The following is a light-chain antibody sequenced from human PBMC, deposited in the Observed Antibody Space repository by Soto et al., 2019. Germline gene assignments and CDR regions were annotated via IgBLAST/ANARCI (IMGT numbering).Light chain of an antibody. V-gene: IGLV2-14*03. CDR3: SSYTSSSTLWL. CDR2: DVS. Sequence: QSALTQPASVSGSPGQSITISCTGSSSDVGGSDYVSWYQEHPGKAPKLMIYDVSNRPSGVSNRFSGSKSGNTASLTISGLQAEDEADYYCSSYTSSSTLWLFGGGTKVTVL. CDR1: SSDVGGSDY. J-gene: IGLJ3*02.